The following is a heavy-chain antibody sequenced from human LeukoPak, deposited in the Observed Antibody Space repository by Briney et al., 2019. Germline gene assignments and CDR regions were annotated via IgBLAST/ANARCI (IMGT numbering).Heavy chain of an antibody. V-gene: IGHV1-18*01. CDR3: ARDSKVSWELLGYNWFDP. D-gene: IGHD1-26*01. CDR2: ISAYYGNT. J-gene: IGHJ5*02. CDR1: GYTFTTYA. Sequence: ASVKVSCKASGYTFTTYAISWVRQAPGQGLEWMGWISAYYGNTTYAQKFQGRVTMTTDTSTSTAYMELRSLRSDDTVVYYCARDSKVSWELLGYNWFDPWGQGTLVTVSS.